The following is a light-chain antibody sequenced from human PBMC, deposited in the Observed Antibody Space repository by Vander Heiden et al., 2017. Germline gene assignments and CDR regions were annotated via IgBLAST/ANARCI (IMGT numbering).Light chain of an antibody. CDR2: DVS. CDR3: SSYTSSSTRV. V-gene: IGLV2-14*01. J-gene: IGLJ3*02. Sequence: QCALTQPATVAGTTGQSITISCTGTSSDVGGYNYVSWYQQHPGKAPKLMIYDVSNRPSGVSNRFSGSKSGNTASLTISGLQAEDEADYYCSSYTSSSTRVFGGGTKLTVL. CDR1: SSDVGGYNY.